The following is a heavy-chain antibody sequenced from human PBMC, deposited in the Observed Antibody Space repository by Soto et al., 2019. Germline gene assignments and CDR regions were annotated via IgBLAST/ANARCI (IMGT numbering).Heavy chain of an antibody. CDR1: GYTFTSYD. V-gene: IGHV1-8*01. D-gene: IGHD2-15*01. Sequence: ASVKVSCKASGYTFTSYDINWVRQATGQGLEWMGWMNPNSGNTGYAQKFQGRVTMTRNTSISTAYMELSSLRSEDTAVYYCALGVKNIVVVVAAPVLRYYYMDVWGKGTTVTVSS. CDR2: MNPNSGNT. J-gene: IGHJ6*03. CDR3: ALGVKNIVVVVAAPVLRYYYMDV.